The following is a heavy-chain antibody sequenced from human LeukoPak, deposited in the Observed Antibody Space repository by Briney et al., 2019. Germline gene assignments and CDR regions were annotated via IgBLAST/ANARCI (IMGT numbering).Heavy chain of an antibody. J-gene: IGHJ4*02. CDR3: ARARFGELLYPDFDY. D-gene: IGHD3-10*01. CDR2: ISAYNGNT. Sequence: ASVMVSCKVSGYTFTSYGISWVRQAPGQGLEWMGWISAYNGNTNYAQKLQGRVTMTTDTSTSTAYMELRSLRSDDTAVYYCARARFGELLYPDFDYWGQGTLVTVSS. V-gene: IGHV1-18*01. CDR1: GYTFTSYG.